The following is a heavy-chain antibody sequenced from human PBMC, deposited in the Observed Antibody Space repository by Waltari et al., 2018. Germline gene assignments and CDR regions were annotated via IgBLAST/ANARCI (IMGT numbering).Heavy chain of an antibody. CDR2: IYGGSGIT. V-gene: IGHV4-38-2*01. J-gene: IGHJ1*01. D-gene: IGHD1-26*01. CDR3: ARGGGGYSGNYEYFEF. CDR1: GYSISSGYG. Sequence: QVQLQESGPGLVKPSETLSLTCAVSGYSISSGYGWGWIRQPPGKGLEWIGQIYGGSGITYYNPARKSRVTVSKDTSKNQFSLKLSSVTAADTAVYYGARGGGGYSGNYEYFEFWGQGALVTVSS.